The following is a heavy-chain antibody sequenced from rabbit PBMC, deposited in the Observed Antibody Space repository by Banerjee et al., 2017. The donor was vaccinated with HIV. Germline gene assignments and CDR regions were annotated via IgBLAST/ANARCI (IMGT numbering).Heavy chain of an antibody. CDR3: AREDYSHGYDDDYNL. J-gene: IGHJ4*01. Sequence: QQQLEESGGDLVKPGASLTLTCTASGFDFSSGYWMSWVRQAPGKGLEWIACIFSGSVSITYYANWAKGRFTVSKTSSTTVTLQLNSLTAADTATYFCAREDYSHGYDDDYNLWGPGTLVTVS. CDR2: IFSGSVSIT. D-gene: IGHD6-1*01. V-gene: IGHV1S45*01. CDR1: GFDFSSGYW.